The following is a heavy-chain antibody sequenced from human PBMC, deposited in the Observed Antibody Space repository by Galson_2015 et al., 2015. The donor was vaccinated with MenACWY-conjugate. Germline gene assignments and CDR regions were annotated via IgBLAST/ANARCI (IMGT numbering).Heavy chain of an antibody. CDR2: IYYSGST. D-gene: IGHD3-16*02. CDR3: ARTSCCRSTCMDV. V-gene: IGHV4-39*07. Sequence: LSLTCTVSGGSISSSTYYWGWIRQPPGKGLQWIGSIYYSGSTYYNPSLKSRVTISGDTPKNHFSLRLSSVTAADTAVYYCARTSCCRSTCMDVWGPGTTVTVSS. CDR1: GGSISSSTYY. J-gene: IGHJ6*02.